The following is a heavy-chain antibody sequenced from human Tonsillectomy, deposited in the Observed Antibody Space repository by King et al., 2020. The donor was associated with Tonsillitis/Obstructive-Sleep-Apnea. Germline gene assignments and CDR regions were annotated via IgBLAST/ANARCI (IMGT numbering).Heavy chain of an antibody. D-gene: IGHD2-2*01. J-gene: IGHJ5*02. V-gene: IGHV4-31*03. CDR1: GGSISSGGYY. CDR3: AREYRVVVPAARPEGWFDP. Sequence: QLQESGPGLVKPSQTLSLTCTVSGGSISSGGYYWSWIRQHPGKGLEWIGYIYYSGSTYYNTSLKSRVTISVDTSKNQFTLKLSSVTAADTAVYYCAREYRVVVPAARPEGWFDPWGQGTLVTVSS. CDR2: IYYSGST.